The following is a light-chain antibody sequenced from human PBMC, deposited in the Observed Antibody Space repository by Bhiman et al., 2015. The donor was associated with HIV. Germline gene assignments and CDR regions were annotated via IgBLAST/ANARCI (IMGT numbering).Light chain of an antibody. CDR3: SSYTSSSTFV. CDR1: SSDVGAYNY. Sequence: QSALTQPASVSGSPGQSITISCTGTSSDVGAYNYVSWYQQHPGKAPKVMIYEVSRRPSGVSNRFSGSKSGNTASLTISGLQAEDEADYYCSSYTSSSTFVFGTGTKVTVL. V-gene: IGLV2-14*01. J-gene: IGLJ1*01. CDR2: EVS.